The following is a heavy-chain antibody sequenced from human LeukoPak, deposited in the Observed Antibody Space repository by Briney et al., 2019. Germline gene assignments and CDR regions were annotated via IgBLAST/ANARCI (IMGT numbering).Heavy chain of an antibody. CDR2: ISVSGGST. CDR3: ANPRTIFGVVIYYYMDV. CDR1: GFTFSSDA. J-gene: IGHJ6*03. Sequence: PGGSLSPSCGPSGFTFSSDAMSWARQAPGKGRECVSVISVSGGSTYYADSVKGRFTISRDNSKNTLYLQMNSLRAEDTAVYYCANPRTIFGVVIYYYMDVWGKGTTVTVSS. D-gene: IGHD3-3*01. V-gene: IGHV3-23*01.